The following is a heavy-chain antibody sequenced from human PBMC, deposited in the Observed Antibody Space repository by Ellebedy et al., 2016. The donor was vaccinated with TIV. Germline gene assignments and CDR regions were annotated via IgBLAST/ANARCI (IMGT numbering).Heavy chain of an antibody. V-gene: IGHV3-23*01. CDR1: GFTFSSYA. D-gene: IGHD2-21*01. CDR3: AKEGIYCGGDCYLNY. Sequence: GGSLRLSXAASGFTFSSYAMSWVRQAPGKGLEWVSTISGSGDNTYYADSVKGRFTISRDNSKNTVFLQMNSLRAEDTALYYCAKEGIYCGGDCYLNYWGQGTLVTVSS. CDR2: ISGSGDNT. J-gene: IGHJ4*02.